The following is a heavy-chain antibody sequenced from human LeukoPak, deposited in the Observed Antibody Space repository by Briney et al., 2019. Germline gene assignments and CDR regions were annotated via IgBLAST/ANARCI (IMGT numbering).Heavy chain of an antibody. V-gene: IGHV3-30*02. J-gene: IGHJ6*03. D-gene: IGHD3-10*01. CDR3: AKDGWDGELFWNYYYYYMDV. CDR2: IRYDGSDK. Sequence: GRSLRLSCAASGFTFSIYAMHWVRQAPGKGLEWVAFIRYDGSDKYYADSVKGRFTISRDNSKNTLYLQMNSLRAEDTAVYYCAKDGWDGELFWNYYYYYMDVWGKGTTVTISS. CDR1: GFTFSIYA.